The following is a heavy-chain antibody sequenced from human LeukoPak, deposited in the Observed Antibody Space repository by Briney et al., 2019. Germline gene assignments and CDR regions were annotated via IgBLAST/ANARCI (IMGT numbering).Heavy chain of an antibody. V-gene: IGHV4-34*01. CDR3: ASGLGCGGDCPTLDRTSYYFDY. CDR1: GGSFSGYY. Sequence: PSETLSLTCAVYGGSFSGYYWSWIRQPPGKGLEWIGEINHSGSTNYNPSLKSRVTISVDTSKNQFSLKLSSVTAADTAVYYCASGLGCGGDCPTLDRTSYYFDYWGQGTLVTVSS. J-gene: IGHJ4*02. D-gene: IGHD2-21*02. CDR2: INHSGST.